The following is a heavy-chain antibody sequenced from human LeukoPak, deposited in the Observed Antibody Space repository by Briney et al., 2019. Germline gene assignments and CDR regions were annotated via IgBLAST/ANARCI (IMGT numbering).Heavy chain of an antibody. D-gene: IGHD2-2*01. CDR2: ISGSGGGT. V-gene: IGHV3-23*01. CDR1: GFTFSSYA. J-gene: IGHJ6*03. CDR3: AREGPVVPAAGYYYYYYMDV. Sequence: GGCLRLSCAASGFTFSSYAMSWVHQAPGKGLEWVSAISGSGGGTYYADSVKGRFTISRDNSKNTLYLQMNSLRAEDTAVYYCAREGPVVPAAGYYYYYYMDVWGKGTTVTVSS.